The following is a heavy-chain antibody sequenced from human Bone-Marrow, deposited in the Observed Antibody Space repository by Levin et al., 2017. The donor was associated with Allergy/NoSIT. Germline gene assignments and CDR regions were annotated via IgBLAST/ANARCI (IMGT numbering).Heavy chain of an antibody. J-gene: IGHJ6*02. V-gene: IGHV6-1*01. Sequence: SQTLSLTCAISGDSVSSNSAAWNWIRQSPSRGLEWLGRTYYRSKWYNDYAVSVKSRITINPDISKNQFSLQLNSVTPEDTAVYYCARDYNWNYVDYYYYGMDVWGQGTTVTVSS. D-gene: IGHD1-7*01. CDR2: TYYRSKWYN. CDR1: GDSVSSNSAA. CDR3: ARDYNWNYVDYYYYGMDV.